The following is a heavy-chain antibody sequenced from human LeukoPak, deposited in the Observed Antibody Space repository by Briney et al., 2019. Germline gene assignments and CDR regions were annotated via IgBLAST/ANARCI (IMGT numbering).Heavy chain of an antibody. CDR2: IYTSGST. J-gene: IGHJ6*02. Sequence: TSQTLSLTCTVSGGSISSGSYYWSWIRQPAGKGLEWIGRIYTSGSTNYNPSLKSRVTISVDTSKNQFSLKLSSVTAADTAVYYCARAVVTGQTSYYYYYYGMDVWGQGTTVTVPS. CDR3: ARAVVTGQTSYYYYYYGMDV. V-gene: IGHV4-61*02. D-gene: IGHD1-20*01. CDR1: GGSISSGSYY.